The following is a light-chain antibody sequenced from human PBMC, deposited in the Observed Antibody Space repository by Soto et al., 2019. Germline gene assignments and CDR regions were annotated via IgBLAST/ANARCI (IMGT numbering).Light chain of an antibody. CDR2: GAS. CDR3: QQYGSSPR. CDR1: QSVSSSY. J-gene: IGKJ4*01. V-gene: IGKV3-20*01. Sequence: EIVMTQSPATLSVSPGERATLSCRASQSVSSSYLAWYQQKPGQAPRLLIYGASSRATGIPDRFSGSGSGTDFTLTISRPDPEDFAVYYCQQYGSSPRFGGGTKVDIK.